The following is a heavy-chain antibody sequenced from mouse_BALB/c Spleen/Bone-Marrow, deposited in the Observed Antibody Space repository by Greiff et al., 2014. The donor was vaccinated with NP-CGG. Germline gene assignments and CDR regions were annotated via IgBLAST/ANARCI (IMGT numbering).Heavy chain of an antibody. V-gene: IGHV14-3*02. Sequence: EVQGVESGAELVKPGASVKLSCTASGFNIKDTYMHWVKQRPEQGLEWIGRIDPANGNTKYDPKFQGKATITADTSSNTAYLQLSSLTSEDTAVYYYASYYYGSSSFAYWGQGTLVTVSA. CDR1: GFNIKDTY. D-gene: IGHD1-1*01. CDR3: ASYYYGSSSFAY. CDR2: IDPANGNT. J-gene: IGHJ3*01.